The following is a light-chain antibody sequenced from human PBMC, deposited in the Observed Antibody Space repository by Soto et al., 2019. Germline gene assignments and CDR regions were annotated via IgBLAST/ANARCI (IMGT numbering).Light chain of an antibody. Sequence: DVVMTQSPDSLAVSLGETATIKCKHGQSLLWSPNNKNYLAWYQQKPGQPPKLLISWASTRESGVPDRFSGSGSETDFTLTISSLQAEDVAVYYCQQYHRIPETFGQGTRLEIK. V-gene: IGKV4-1*01. CDR1: QSLLWSPNNKNY. CDR3: QQYHRIPET. J-gene: IGKJ2*01. CDR2: WAS.